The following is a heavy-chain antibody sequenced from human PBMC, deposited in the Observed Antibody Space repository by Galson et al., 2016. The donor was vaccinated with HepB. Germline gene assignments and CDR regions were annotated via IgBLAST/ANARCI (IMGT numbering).Heavy chain of an antibody. CDR3: ARGREFIAVTGSRWFDP. D-gene: IGHD6-19*01. CDR1: GFTFSSYS. CDR2: TSGSNSYI. V-gene: IGHV3-21*01. J-gene: IGHJ5*02. Sequence: SLRLSCAASGFTFSSYSMNWVRQAPGKGLEWVSSTSGSNSYIYYADSVKGRFTISRDNAKNSLYLQMNSLRAEDTAVYYCARGREFIAVTGSRWFDPWGQGTLVTISS.